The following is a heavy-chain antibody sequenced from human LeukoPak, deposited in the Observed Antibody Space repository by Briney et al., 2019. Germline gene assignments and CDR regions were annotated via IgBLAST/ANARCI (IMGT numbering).Heavy chain of an antibody. CDR3: ARDAIAAAGFYYFDY. CDR2: ISSSSSYI. CDR1: GFNLSSYS. V-gene: IGHV3-21*01. Sequence: GGSLRLSCAASGFNLSSYSMNWVRHAPGKGLEGVSSISSSSSYIYYAASVKGRFTISRDNAKNSLSLQMNSLRAEDTAVYYCARDAIAAAGFYYFDYWGQGTLVTVSS. D-gene: IGHD6-13*01. J-gene: IGHJ4*02.